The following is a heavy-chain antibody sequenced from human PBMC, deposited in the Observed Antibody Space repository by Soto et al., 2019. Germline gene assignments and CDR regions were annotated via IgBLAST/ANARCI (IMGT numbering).Heavy chain of an antibody. CDR3: ARDLLNYGVLTGYYPVCFDP. CDR1: GGSISSDDYY. V-gene: IGHV4-30-4*01. Sequence: QVQLQESGPGLVKPSQTLSLTCTVSGGSISSDDYYWSWIRQPPGKGLEWIGYIYYSGNTYYNPSLKSRVTMSVDTSKNQFSLRLSSVTAADTAVYYCARDLLNYGVLTGYYPVCFDPWGQGTRVTVSS. D-gene: IGHD3-9*01. J-gene: IGHJ5*02. CDR2: IYYSGNT.